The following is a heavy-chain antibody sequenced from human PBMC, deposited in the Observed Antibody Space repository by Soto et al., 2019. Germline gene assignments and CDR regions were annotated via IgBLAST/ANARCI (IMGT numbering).Heavy chain of an antibody. D-gene: IGHD3-10*01. J-gene: IGHJ4*02. CDR3: ARAPGGYYSGTYYFDY. CDR1: GYTFTSYA. CDR2: INAGNGNT. V-gene: IGHV1-3*01. Sequence: WASVKVSCKASGYTFTSYAMHWVRQAPGQRLEWMGWINAGNGNTKYSQKFQGRVTITRDTSASTAYMELSSLRSEDTAVYYCARAPGGYYSGTYYFDYWGQGTLVTVSS.